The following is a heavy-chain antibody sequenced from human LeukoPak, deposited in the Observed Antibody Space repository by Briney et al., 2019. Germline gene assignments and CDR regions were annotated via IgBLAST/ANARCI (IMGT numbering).Heavy chain of an antibody. J-gene: IGHJ4*02. CDR3: ARHGSGWYMNDY. CDR1: GFTFSSYS. D-gene: IGHD6-19*01. V-gene: IGHV3-21*01. CDR2: ITTSSSYM. Sequence: GGSLRLSCAASGFTFSSYSMNWVRQAPGKGLEWVSSITTSSSYMYYADSVKGRFTISRDNAKNSLYLHMNSLRAEDTAVYYCARHGSGWYMNDYWGQGTLVTASS.